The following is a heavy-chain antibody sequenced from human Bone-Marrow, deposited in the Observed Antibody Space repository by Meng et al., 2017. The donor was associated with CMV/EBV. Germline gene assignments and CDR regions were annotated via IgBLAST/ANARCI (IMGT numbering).Heavy chain of an antibody. V-gene: IGHV1-69*10. CDR3: ARGEDYYDSSGYYYRD. CDR2: IIPILGIA. J-gene: IGHJ4*02. D-gene: IGHD3-22*01. CDR1: GDTFSRYA. Sequence: SVKVSCKASGDTFSRYAISWVRQAPGQGLEWMGGIIPILGIASYAQKFQGRVTITADKSTSTAYMELSSLRSEDTAVYYCARGEDYYDSSGYYYRDCGQGTLVTVSS.